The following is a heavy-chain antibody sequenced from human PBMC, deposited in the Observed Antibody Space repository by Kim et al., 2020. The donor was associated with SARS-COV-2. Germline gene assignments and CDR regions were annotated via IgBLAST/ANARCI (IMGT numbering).Heavy chain of an antibody. J-gene: IGHJ6*02. CDR3: AKDIVATSSYFYYVMDV. D-gene: IGHD5-12*01. Sequence: GGSLRLSCAASGFTFSSYAMSWVRQAPGKGLEWVSTISGSGGSTYYADSVKGRFTISRDNSKNTLYLQMNSLRAEDTAVYYCAKDIVATSSYFYYVMDVWGQGTTVTVSS. V-gene: IGHV3-23*01. CDR2: ISGSGGST. CDR1: GFTFSSYA.